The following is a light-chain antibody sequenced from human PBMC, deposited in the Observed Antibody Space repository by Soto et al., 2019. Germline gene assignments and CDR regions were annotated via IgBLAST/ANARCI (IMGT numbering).Light chain of an antibody. CDR3: QQYNPYSRT. V-gene: IGKV1-5*01. J-gene: IGKJ1*01. CDR2: AAS. Sequence: DIQMTQSPSTLSASVGDRVTITCRASQSIGSWLAWYQRKPGKAPNLLIYAASSLQSGVPSRFSGSGSGTDFTLTISSLQRDDFAIYYCQQYNPYSRTFGQGTKVEIK. CDR1: QSIGSW.